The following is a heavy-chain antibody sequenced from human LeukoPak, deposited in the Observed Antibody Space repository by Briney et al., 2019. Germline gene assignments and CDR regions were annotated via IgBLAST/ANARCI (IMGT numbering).Heavy chain of an antibody. Sequence: ASVKVSCKASGYSFTSYYMHWVRQAPGQGLEWMGIINPSGGGTSYAQKFQGRVTMTRDTSTSTVYMELSNLRSEDTAVYYCARDSSRALDVWGQGTTVTVSS. CDR2: INPSGGGT. J-gene: IGHJ6*02. D-gene: IGHD2-2*01. CDR1: GYSFTSYY. CDR3: ARDSSRALDV. V-gene: IGHV1-46*01.